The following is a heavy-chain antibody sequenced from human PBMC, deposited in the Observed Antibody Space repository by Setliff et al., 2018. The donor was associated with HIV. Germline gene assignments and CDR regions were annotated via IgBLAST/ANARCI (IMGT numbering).Heavy chain of an antibody. V-gene: IGHV1-3*01. J-gene: IGHJ4*02. CDR3: AIGSSNWPHRPNNYYFDY. D-gene: IGHD6-13*01. Sequence: PSVKVSCKASGDTFTTYALHWVRQAPGQRLEWMGWINAGNGDTKPSQKFQGRVTITRDTSASTAYMELSSLRSEDTGVYYCAIGSSNWPHRPNNYYFDYWGQGTPVTVSS. CDR2: INAGNGDT. CDR1: GDTFTTYA.